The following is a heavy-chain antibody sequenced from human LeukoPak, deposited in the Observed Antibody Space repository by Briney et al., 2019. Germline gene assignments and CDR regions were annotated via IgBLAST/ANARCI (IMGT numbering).Heavy chain of an antibody. CDR1: GGSISSYY. D-gene: IGHD3-3*01. CDR3: ARTAVEDYDFWSGYWYYFDY. Sequence: SETLSLTCTVSGGSISSYYRSWIRQPPGKGLEWIGYIYTSGSTNYNPSLKSRVTISVDTSKNQFSLKLSSVTAADTAVYYCARTAVEDYDFWSGYWYYFDYWGQGTLVTVSS. J-gene: IGHJ4*02. CDR2: IYTSGST. V-gene: IGHV4-4*09.